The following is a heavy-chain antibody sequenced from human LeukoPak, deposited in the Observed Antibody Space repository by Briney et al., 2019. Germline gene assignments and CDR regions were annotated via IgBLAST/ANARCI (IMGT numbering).Heavy chain of an antibody. J-gene: IGHJ4*02. D-gene: IGHD2-21*02. CDR1: GFTFSSYA. CDR3: ARDGDSDYIFSYYFDY. Sequence: PGGSLRLSCAASGFTFSSYAMHWVRQAPGKGLEWVAVMSYDGSNKYYADSVKGRFTNSRDNSKNTLYLQMNSLRAEDTAVYYCARDGDSDYIFSYYFDYWGQGTLVTVSS. V-gene: IGHV3-30*04. CDR2: MSYDGSNK.